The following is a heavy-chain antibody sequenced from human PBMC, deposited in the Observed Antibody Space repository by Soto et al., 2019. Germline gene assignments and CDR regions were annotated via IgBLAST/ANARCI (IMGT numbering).Heavy chain of an antibody. D-gene: IGHD6-19*01. CDR2: IKQDGSEK. J-gene: IGHJ5*02. CDR3: ARGQTGYISGWYFGGFDP. V-gene: IGHV3-7*01. CDR1: GFTLTSYW. Sequence: EVQLVESGGNLVQPGGSLRLSCAASGFTLTSYWMSWVRQAPGKGLEWVANIKQDGSEKNYVDSVKGRFTISRDNAKNSLYRQMNSLRAEDTAVYYCARGQTGYISGWYFGGFDPWGQGTLVTVSS.